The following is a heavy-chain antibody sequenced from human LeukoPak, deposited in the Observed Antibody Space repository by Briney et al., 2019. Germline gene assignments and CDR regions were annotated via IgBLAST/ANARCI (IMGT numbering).Heavy chain of an antibody. CDR2: ISWNSGSI. J-gene: IGHJ4*02. D-gene: IGHD2-15*01. CDR3: AKGGIVVVVAATGFDY. Sequence: GGSLRLSCAASGFTFDDYAMHWVRQAPGKGLEWVSGISWNSGSIGYTDSVKGRFTISRDNAKNSLYLQINSLRAEDTALYYCAKGGIVVVVAATGFDYWGQGTLVTVSS. CDR1: GFTFDDYA. V-gene: IGHV3-9*01.